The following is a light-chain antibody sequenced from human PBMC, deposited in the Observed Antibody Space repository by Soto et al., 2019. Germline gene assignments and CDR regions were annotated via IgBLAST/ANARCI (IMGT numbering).Light chain of an antibody. Sequence: EIVVTQSPGTLSLSPGERATLSCRASQSVSSNYVAWYQQKPGQAPRLLIYGASSRASDIPDRFSGSGSGTDFTLIISRLEPEDFAMYYCQQYGSTPFTFGHGTKVDVK. CDR3: QQYGSTPFT. CDR2: GAS. V-gene: IGKV3-20*01. J-gene: IGKJ3*01. CDR1: QSVSSNY.